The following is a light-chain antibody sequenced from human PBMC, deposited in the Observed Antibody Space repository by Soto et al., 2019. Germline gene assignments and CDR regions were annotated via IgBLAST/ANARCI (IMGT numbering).Light chain of an antibody. CDR2: GAS. CDR1: QSVSSSY. Sequence: VLRQPPGTLSLFPGERDTLPCRTSQSVSSSYLAWYQQKPGQAPRLLIYGASSRATGIPDRFIGSGSGTDFTLTISRLEPEDFAVYYCQQYGSSPGTFGQGTKVDIK. V-gene: IGKV3-20*01. J-gene: IGKJ1*01. CDR3: QQYGSSPGT.